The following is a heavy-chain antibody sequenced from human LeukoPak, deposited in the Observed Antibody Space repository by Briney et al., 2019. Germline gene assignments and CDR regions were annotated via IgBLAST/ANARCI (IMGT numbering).Heavy chain of an antibody. J-gene: IGHJ4*02. CDR1: GGSFSGYY. V-gene: IGHV4-34*01. Sequence: SETLSLTCAVYGGSFSGYYWSWIRQPSGKGLEWIGEINHSGSTNYNPSLKSRVTISVDTSKNQFSLKLSSVTAADTAVYYCAQYSGYDFYYWGQGTLVTVSS. CDR3: AQYSGYDFYY. CDR2: INHSGST. D-gene: IGHD5-12*01.